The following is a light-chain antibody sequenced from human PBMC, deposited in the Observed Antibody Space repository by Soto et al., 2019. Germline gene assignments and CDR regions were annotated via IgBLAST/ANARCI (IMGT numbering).Light chain of an antibody. Sequence: QSVLTQPASVSGSPGQSIAISCTGTSSDVGAYDYVSWYQQYPGKAPKLIIYDVANRPSGVSDRFSGSKSGNTASLTISGLHTEDEADYHCSSYTSSSTLAFGGGTKLTVL. CDR3: SSYTSSSTLA. V-gene: IGLV2-14*01. CDR1: SSDVGAYDY. J-gene: IGLJ2*01. CDR2: DVA.